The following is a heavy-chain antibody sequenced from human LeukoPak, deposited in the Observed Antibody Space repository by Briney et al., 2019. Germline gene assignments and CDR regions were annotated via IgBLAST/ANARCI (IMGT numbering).Heavy chain of an antibody. CDR1: GGSFSGYY. CDR3: ARGNDYGDVFDY. V-gene: IGHV4-34*01. Sequence: SETLSLTCAVYGGSFSGYYWSWIRQPPGKGLEWIGEINHSGSTNYNPPLKSRVTISVDTSKNQFSLKLSSVTAADTAVYYCARGNDYGDVFDYWGQGTLVTVSS. D-gene: IGHD4-17*01. J-gene: IGHJ4*02. CDR2: INHSGST.